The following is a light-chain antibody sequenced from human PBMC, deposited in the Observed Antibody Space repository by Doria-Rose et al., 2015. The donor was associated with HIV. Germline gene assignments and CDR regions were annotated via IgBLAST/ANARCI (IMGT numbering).Light chain of an antibody. J-gene: IGKJ4*01. CDR2: AAS. V-gene: IGKV1-39*01. CDR1: QSTGSF. Sequence: DIRMTQSPSSLSASVGDRVTITCRASQSTGSFLNRYQQKPGKAPKLLIYAASSLQNVVPSRFSGSGSGTDFTLTISSLQPEDFATYFCQQSYSTPLTFGGGTKVEIK. CDR3: QQSYSTPLT.